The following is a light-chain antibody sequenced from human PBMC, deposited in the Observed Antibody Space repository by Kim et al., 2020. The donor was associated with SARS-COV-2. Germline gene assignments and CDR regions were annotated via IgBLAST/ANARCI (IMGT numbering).Light chain of an antibody. CDR1: SSNIGSNY. Sequence: GTPGQRVNISCSGSSSNIGSNYVYWYQQLPGTAPKLLIYRNNQRPSGVPDRFSGSKSGTSASLAISGLRSEDEADYYCAAWDDSLVFGGGTKLTVL. J-gene: IGLJ2*01. CDR3: AAWDDSLV. CDR2: RNN. V-gene: IGLV1-47*01.